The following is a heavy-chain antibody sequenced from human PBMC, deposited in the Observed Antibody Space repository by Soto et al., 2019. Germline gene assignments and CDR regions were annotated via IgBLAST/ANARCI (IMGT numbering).Heavy chain of an antibody. D-gene: IGHD2-2*01. CDR3: ARTVVKEVPTMLAWLAP. CDR2: INAGNGNT. J-gene: IGHJ5*02. CDR1: GYTFTSYA. V-gene: IGHV1-3*01. Sequence: ASGKVSCKASGYTFTSYAMHWVRQAPGQRLEWMGWINAGNGNTKYSQKFQGRVTITRDTSASTAYMELSSLRSEDTAVYYCARTVVKEVPTMLAWLAPWGQGTLVTVSS.